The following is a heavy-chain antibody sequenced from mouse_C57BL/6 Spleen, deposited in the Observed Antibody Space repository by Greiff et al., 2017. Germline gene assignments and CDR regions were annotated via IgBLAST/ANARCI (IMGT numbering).Heavy chain of an antibody. CDR1: GYTFTSYW. Sequence: QVQLQQPGAELVKPGASVKLSCKASGYTFTSYWMHWVKQRPGQGLEWIGMIHPNSGSTKYNEKFQSKATLTVDKSSSTAYMQLSSLTSEDSAVYYCANPYGSIAYWGQGTLVTVSA. CDR2: IHPNSGST. D-gene: IGHD1-1*01. J-gene: IGHJ3*01. CDR3: ANPYGSIAY. V-gene: IGHV1-64*01.